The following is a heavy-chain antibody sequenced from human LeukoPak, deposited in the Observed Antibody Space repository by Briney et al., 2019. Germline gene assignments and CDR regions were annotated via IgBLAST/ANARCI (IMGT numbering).Heavy chain of an antibody. CDR1: GGTFSNYA. D-gene: IGHD4-11*01. J-gene: IGHJ5*02. V-gene: IGHV1-69*01. CDR2: IIPLFGTT. Sequence: SVKVSRKASGGTFSNYAVSWVRQAPGQGLEWMGGIIPLFGTTNYAQNFQGRVTITADESTSTAYMELSSLRSEDTAVYYCARANDYNNFVGGNWFDPWGQGTLVTVSS. CDR3: ARANDYNNFVGGNWFDP.